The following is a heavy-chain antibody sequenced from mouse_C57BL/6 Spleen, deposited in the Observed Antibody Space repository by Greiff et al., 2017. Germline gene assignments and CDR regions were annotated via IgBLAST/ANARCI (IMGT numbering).Heavy chain of an antibody. D-gene: IGHD1-1*01. CDR1: GYTFTNYW. CDR3: ARGYYHAAFDY. CDR2: IDPSDSET. V-gene: IGHV1-52*01. J-gene: IGHJ2*01. Sequence: VQLQQPGAELVRPGSSVKLSCKASGYTFTNYWMHWVKQRHIQCLEWIGNIDPSDSETHYNQKFKDKATLTVYKSSSTAYMQLSSLTSEDSAVYNCARGYYHAAFDYWGQGTTLTVSS.